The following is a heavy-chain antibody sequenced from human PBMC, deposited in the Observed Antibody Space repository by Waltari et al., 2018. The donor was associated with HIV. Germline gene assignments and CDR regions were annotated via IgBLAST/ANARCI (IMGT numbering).Heavy chain of an antibody. V-gene: IGHV4-34*01. CDR2: INHSGST. CDR1: GGSFSGYY. CDR3: ARGGVGSSGTTGWFDP. J-gene: IGHJ5*02. Sequence: QVQLQQWGAGLLKPSETLSLTCAVYGGSFSGYYWSWIRQPPGKGLEWNGEINHSGSTNYNPSLKSRVTISVDTSKNQFSLKLSSVTAADTAVYYCARGGVGSSGTTGWFDPWGQGTLVTVSS. D-gene: IGHD1-1*01.